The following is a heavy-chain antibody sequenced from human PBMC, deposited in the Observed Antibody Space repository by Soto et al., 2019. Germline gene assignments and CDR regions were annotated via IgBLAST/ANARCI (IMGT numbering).Heavy chain of an antibody. Sequence: ASVKVSCKASGYTFTSYGISWVRQAPGQGLEWMGWISAYNGNTNYAQKLQGRVTMTTDTSTSTAYMELRSLRSDDTAVYYCARARVYCSGGSCYHDYWGQGTLVTVSS. CDR2: ISAYNGNT. CDR1: GYTFTSYG. V-gene: IGHV1-18*01. J-gene: IGHJ4*02. D-gene: IGHD2-15*01. CDR3: ARARVYCSGGSCYHDY.